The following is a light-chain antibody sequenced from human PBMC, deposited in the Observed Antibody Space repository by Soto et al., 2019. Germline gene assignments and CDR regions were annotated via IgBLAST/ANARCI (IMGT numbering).Light chain of an antibody. J-gene: IGKJ2*01. V-gene: IGKV1-5*03. CDR2: KPS. CDR1: QSISSW. Sequence: DIQMTQSPSTLSASVADRVTITCRASQSISSWLAWYQQKPGKAPKRLSYKPSSLESGVPSRFSGSGSGTEFTLTISSLQPDDFATYYCQQYNSYPYTFGQGTKLEI. CDR3: QQYNSYPYT.